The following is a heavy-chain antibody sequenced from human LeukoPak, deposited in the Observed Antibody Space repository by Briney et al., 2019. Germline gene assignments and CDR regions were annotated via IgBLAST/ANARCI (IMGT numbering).Heavy chain of an antibody. CDR3: ARGAPATEDYYLDV. V-gene: IGHV4-34*01. Sequence: PSETLSLTCAVYGGSFSGYYWSWIRQPPGKGLEWIGEIYHSGSTNYNPSLKSRVTISIDKSKNQFSLKLSSVTAADTAVYYCARGAPATEDYYLDVWGKGTTVTVSS. J-gene: IGHJ6*03. CDR2: IYHSGST. CDR1: GGSFSGYY.